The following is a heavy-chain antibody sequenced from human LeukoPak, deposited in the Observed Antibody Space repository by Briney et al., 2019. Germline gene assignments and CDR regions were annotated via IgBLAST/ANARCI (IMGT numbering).Heavy chain of an antibody. CDR1: GFTFNTYA. J-gene: IGHJ6*02. V-gene: IGHV3-23*01. CDR2: IAGNGEKP. Sequence: GGSLRLFCEASGFTFNTYAMRWVRQAPGKGLEWVSAIAGNGEKPHYAASVKGRFTISRDNAKNSLYLQMNSLRAEDTALYYCAKDRSGDVYYYYGMDVWGQGTTVTVSS. CDR3: AKDRSGDVYYYYGMDV. D-gene: IGHD3-10*01.